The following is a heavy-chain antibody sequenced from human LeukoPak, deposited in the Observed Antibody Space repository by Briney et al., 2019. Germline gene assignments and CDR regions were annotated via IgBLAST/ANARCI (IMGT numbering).Heavy chain of an antibody. CDR1: GYTFTDYY. D-gene: IGHD1-26*01. J-gene: IGHJ4*02. CDR2: INPNSGGT. CDR3: ARVNSGSYRPTGY. V-gene: IGHV1-2*02. Sequence: ASVKVSCKASGYTFTDYYMLWVRQAPGQGLEWMGWINPNSGGTNYAQKFQGRVTMTRDTSISTAYMELSRLRSDDTAVYYCARVNSGSYRPTGYWGQGTLVTVSS.